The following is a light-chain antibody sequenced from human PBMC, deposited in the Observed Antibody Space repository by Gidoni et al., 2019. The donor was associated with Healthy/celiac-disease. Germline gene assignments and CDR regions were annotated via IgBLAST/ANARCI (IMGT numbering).Light chain of an antibody. Sequence: SYVLTQPPSVSVAQGKTARITCGGNNIGSESVHWYQQKPGQAPVLVIYYDSDRPSGIPERFSGSKSGNTATLTISRVEAGDEAVYYCQVWDSSSDHPVFGTGTKVTVL. J-gene: IGLJ1*01. CDR1: NIGSES. V-gene: IGLV3-21*04. CDR3: QVWDSSSDHPV. CDR2: YDS.